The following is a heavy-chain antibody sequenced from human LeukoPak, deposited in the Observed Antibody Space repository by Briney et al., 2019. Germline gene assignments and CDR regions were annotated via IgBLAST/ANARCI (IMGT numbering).Heavy chain of an antibody. V-gene: IGHV3-30*02. Sequence: GGSLRLSCAASGFTFSSYGMHWVRQAPGKGLEWVAFIRYDGSNKYYADSVKGRFTISRDNSKNSLYLQMNSLRAEDTALYYCAKDIRASTGAFDIWGQGTMVTVSS. CDR2: IRYDGSNK. J-gene: IGHJ3*02. CDR3: AKDIRASTGAFDI. D-gene: IGHD4-17*01. CDR1: GFTFSSYG.